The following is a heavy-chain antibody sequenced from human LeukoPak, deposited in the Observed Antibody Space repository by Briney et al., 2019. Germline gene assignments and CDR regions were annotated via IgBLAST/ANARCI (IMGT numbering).Heavy chain of an antibody. CDR3: ARNRRYSYGYYFDY. Sequence: SETLSLTCTVSGGSISSYYWSWIRQPPGKGLEWIGYIYYSGSTYYNPSLKSRVTISVDTSKNQFSLKLSSVTAADTAVYYCARNRRYSYGYYFDYWGQGTLVTVSS. V-gene: IGHV4-59*06. CDR1: GGSISSYY. D-gene: IGHD5-18*01. CDR2: IYYSGST. J-gene: IGHJ4*02.